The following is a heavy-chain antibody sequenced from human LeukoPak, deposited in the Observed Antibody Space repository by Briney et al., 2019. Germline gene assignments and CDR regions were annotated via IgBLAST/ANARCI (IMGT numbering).Heavy chain of an antibody. CDR1: GYKFIDDY. CDR2: INPDSGFT. V-gene: IGHV1-2*02. CDR3: APTAEAYTSWWRV. D-gene: IGHD3-16*01. J-gene: IGHJ4*02. Sequence: ASVKVSCKASGYKFIDDYMHWVRQAPGQGLEFMGWINPDSGFTNYAQKFKGRVAMTRDTSISTAYLEVRSLTSDDTAVYYCAPTAEAYTSWWRVWGQGTLVTVSS.